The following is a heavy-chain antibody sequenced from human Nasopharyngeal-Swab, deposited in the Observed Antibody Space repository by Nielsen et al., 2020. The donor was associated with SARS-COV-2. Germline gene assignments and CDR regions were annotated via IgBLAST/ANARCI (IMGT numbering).Heavy chain of an antibody. CDR3: AHKPSGWYSYYFDY. J-gene: IGHJ4*02. D-gene: IGHD6-19*01. Sequence: SGPTLVKPPQTLTLTCTFSGFSLSTSAVGVGWIRQPPGKALEWLALIYWDDDKRYSPSLKSRLTITKDTSKNQVVLTMTNMDPVDTATYYCAHKPSGWYSYYFDYWGQGTLVTVSS. CDR2: IYWDDDK. V-gene: IGHV2-5*02. CDR1: GFSLSTSAVG.